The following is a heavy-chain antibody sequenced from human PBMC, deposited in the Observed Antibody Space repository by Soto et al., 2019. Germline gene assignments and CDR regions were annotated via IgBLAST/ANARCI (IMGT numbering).Heavy chain of an antibody. CDR2: IYYSGST. V-gene: IGHV4-59*01. D-gene: IGHD3-10*01. CDR1: GGTISSYY. CDR3: ARSSPGRYYFDY. J-gene: IGHJ4*02. Sequence: SETLSLTCPVSGGTISSYYWSWIRQPPGKGLEWIGYIYYSGSTNYNPSLKSRVTISVDTSKNQFSLKLSSVTAADTAVYYCARSSPGRYYFDYWGQGTLVTVSS.